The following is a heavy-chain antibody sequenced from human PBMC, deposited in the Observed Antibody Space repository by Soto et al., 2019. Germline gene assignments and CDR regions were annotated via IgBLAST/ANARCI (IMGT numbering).Heavy chain of an antibody. CDR1: GFTFSSYS. CDR3: ARGLKEDILTGFDY. CDR2: ISNSRTYI. J-gene: IGHJ4*02. D-gene: IGHD3-9*01. Sequence: EVRLVESGGGLVKPGGSLRLSCAASGFTFSSYSMNWVRQAPGKGLEWVSSISNSRTYIYYADSVKGRFTISRDNAKNSLYLQMNSLRAEDTAVYYCARGLKEDILTGFDYWGQGTLVTVSS. V-gene: IGHV3-21*02.